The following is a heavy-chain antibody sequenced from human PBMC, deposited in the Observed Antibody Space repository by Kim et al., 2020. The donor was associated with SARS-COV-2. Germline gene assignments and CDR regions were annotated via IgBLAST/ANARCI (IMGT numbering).Heavy chain of an antibody. V-gene: IGHV4-31*03. J-gene: IGHJ6*02. D-gene: IGHD3-10*01. Sequence: SETLSLTCTVSGGSISSGGYYWSWIRQHPGKGLEWIGYIYYSGSTYYNPSLKSRVTISVDTSKNQFSLKLSSVTAADTAVYYCARDRLYYYGSGRHSYYYYGMDVWGQGTTVTVSS. CDR3: ARDRLYYYGSGRHSYYYYGMDV. CDR2: IYYSGST. CDR1: GGSISSGGYY.